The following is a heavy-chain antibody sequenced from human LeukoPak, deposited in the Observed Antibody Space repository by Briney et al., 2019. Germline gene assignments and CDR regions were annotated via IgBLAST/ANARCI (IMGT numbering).Heavy chain of an antibody. CDR3: ERRIYGNPNDY. CDR2: ISAYNGNT. J-gene: IGHJ4*02. CDR1: GYTFTSYG. D-gene: IGHD3-16*01. Sequence: VASVKVSCKASGYTFTSYGISWVRQAPGQGLEWMGWISAYNGNTNYAQKLQGRGTMTTDTSTSTAYMELRSLRSDHTAVYYCERRIYGNPNDYWGRGTLVTVSS. V-gene: IGHV1-18*01.